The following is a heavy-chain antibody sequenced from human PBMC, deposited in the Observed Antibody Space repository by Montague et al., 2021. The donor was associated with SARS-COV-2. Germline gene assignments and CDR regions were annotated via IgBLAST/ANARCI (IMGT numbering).Heavy chain of an antibody. CDR1: GGSFIGYH. D-gene: IGHD3-22*01. CDR2: INHSGST. Sequence: SETLSLTCAVYGGSFIGYHWSWIRQPPGEGLEWMGDINHSGSTNYNPSLKSRVSISVDTSKNQFSLKLRSVTAADTAVYYCARAIVDVTMIIVVMTGVEHYFDFWGQGTLVTVSS. CDR3: ARAIVDVTMIIVVMTGVEHYFDF. V-gene: IGHV4-34*01. J-gene: IGHJ4*02.